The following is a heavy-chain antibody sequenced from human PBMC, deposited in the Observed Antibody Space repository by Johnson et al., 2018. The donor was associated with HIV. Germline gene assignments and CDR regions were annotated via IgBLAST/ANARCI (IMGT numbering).Heavy chain of an antibody. V-gene: IGHV3-9*01. CDR1: GFTFDDYA. Sequence: VQLLESGGGLVQPGRSLRLSCAASGFTFDDYAMHWVRKAPGKGLEWVSGISWNSGSIGYADSVKGRFTISSDNAKNSLYLQMNSLRAEDTALYYCAKDTYTAMGGYAFDIWGQGTMVTVSS. CDR3: AKDTYTAMGGYAFDI. D-gene: IGHD5-18*01. CDR2: ISWNSGSI. J-gene: IGHJ3*02.